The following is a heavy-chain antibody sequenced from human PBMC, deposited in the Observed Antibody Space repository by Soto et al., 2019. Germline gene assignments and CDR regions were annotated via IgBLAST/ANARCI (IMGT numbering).Heavy chain of an antibody. J-gene: IGHJ4*02. CDR3: SAPAPMGSTHDY. CDR1: GFTLSNAW. CDR2: IKSKSDGGTT. D-gene: IGHD1-26*01. Sequence: GFLRLSCVASGFTLSNAWMSWVRQAPWKGLEWVGRIKSKSDGGTTDYAAPVNGRFTISRDDSKNTLYLQMNSLKTEDTAVYYCSAPAPMGSTHDYWGQGALVTVPS. V-gene: IGHV3-15*01.